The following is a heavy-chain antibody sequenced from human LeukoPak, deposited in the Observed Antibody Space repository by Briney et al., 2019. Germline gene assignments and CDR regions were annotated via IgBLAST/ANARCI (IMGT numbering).Heavy chain of an antibody. D-gene: IGHD6-13*01. CDR1: GFTFSSYT. Sequence: GGSLRLSCAASGFTFSSYTMNWVRQAPGKGLEWVSSITSSSNYVYYADSVKGRFTISRDNTKNTLYLQMNSLRPGDTAVYYCARDRRSWPFEYWGQGTLVTVSS. J-gene: IGHJ4*02. CDR2: ITSSSNYV. CDR3: ARDRRSWPFEY. V-gene: IGHV3-21*01.